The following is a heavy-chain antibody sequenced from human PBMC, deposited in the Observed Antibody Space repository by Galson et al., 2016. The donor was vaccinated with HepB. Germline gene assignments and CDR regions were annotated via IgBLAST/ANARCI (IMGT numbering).Heavy chain of an antibody. CDR2: ISAYSGNT. Sequence: SVKVSCKASGYTFTTYGITWVRQAPGQGLEWMGWISAYSGNTNYAQKVQGRVTMTTDTSTSTAYMELRSLRSDDTAVYYCARNGSIVGVEHPDYWGQGTLVTVSS. D-gene: IGHD1-26*01. CDR1: GYTFTTYG. CDR3: ARNGSIVGVEHPDY. J-gene: IGHJ4*02. V-gene: IGHV1-18*04.